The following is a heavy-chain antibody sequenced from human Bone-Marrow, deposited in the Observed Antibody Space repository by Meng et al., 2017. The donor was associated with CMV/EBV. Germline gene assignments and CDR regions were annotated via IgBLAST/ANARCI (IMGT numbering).Heavy chain of an antibody. V-gene: IGHV4-34*01. CDR3: VRGGNVLRFLEWSKSNWFDP. CDR2: INHSGST. D-gene: IGHD3-3*01. CDR1: FSGYY. Sequence: FSGYYWSWIRQPPGKGLEWIGEINHSGSTNYNPSLKSRVTISVDTSKNQFSLKLSSVTAADTAVYYCVRGGNVLRFLEWSKSNWFDPWGQGTLVTVS. J-gene: IGHJ5*02.